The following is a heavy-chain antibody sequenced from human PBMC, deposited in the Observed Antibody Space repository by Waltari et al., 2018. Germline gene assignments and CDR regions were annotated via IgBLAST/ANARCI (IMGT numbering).Heavy chain of an antibody. Sequence: GPGLVEPSETLSLTCTVSGGSISSYYWSWIRQPPGKGLEWIGYIYYSGSTNYNPSLKSRVTISVDTSKNQFSLKLSSVTAADTAVYYCARGAVATPSYWGQGTLVTVSS. CDR1: GGSISSYY. CDR3: ARGAVATPSY. D-gene: IGHD5-12*01. J-gene: IGHJ4*02. CDR2: IYYSGST. V-gene: IGHV4-59*08.